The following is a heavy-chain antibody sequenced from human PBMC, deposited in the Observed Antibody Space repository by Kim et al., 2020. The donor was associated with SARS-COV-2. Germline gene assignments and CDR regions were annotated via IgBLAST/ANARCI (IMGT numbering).Heavy chain of an antibody. CDR1: GFRFGGFA. J-gene: IGHJ6*01. CDR3: ARDASSYNNSCTFYYYGRIV. V-gene: IGHV3-30-3*01. Sequence: GGSLRLSCTVSGFRFGGFAMHWVRQRPGKGLEWVAGITCDGSNRSYADSVKGRFTISRDNAKNTLYLQMNSLRAEDSAVYFCARDASSYNNSCTFYYYGRIVCG. D-gene: IGHD2-15*01. CDR2: ITCDGSNR.